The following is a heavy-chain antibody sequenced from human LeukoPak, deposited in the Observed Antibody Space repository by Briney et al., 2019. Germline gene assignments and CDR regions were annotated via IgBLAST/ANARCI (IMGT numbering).Heavy chain of an antibody. V-gene: IGHV3-23*01. CDR3: ANSYSSSSAFYFDY. CDR2: ISDSGSNT. J-gene: IGHJ4*02. Sequence: GGSLRLSCAASGFSFNTYSMNWVRHTPGKGLELVSSISDSGSNTYYADSVTGRFTISRDNSKNTVYLQLNSLRAEDTAIYYCANSYSSSSAFYFDYWGQGTLVTVSS. CDR1: GFSFNTYS. D-gene: IGHD6-6*01.